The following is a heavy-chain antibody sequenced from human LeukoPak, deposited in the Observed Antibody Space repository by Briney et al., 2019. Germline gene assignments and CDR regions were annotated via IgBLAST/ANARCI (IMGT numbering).Heavy chain of an antibody. D-gene: IGHD3-3*01. CDR1: GFTFSNYA. V-gene: IGHV3-64D*06. CDR2: IGPNGGDA. CDR3: ARSGLEVLLIYYFDY. J-gene: IGHJ4*02. Sequence: GGSLRLSCSASGFTFSNYAMNWFRQAPGKGLEYVSVIGPNGGDAYYADSVKGRFTISRDNSKNTLYLQMSSLRSDDTAVYYCARSGLEVLLIYYFDYWGQGTLVTVPS.